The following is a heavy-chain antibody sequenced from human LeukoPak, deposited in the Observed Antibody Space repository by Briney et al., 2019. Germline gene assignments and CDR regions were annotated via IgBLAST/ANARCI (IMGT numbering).Heavy chain of an antibody. CDR2: IDPSDSYT. CDR3: ARVRNGGNSHDASDI. J-gene: IGHJ3*02. V-gene: IGHV5-10-1*01. Sequence: GESLKISCKGSGYSYTNNWISWVRQMPGKGREWMGKIDPSDSYTNYSPSFQGQVTISSDKSISTAYLQWSSLKASDTAMYYCARVRNGGNSHDASDIWGQGTVVTVSS. D-gene: IGHD4-23*01. CDR1: GYSYTNNW.